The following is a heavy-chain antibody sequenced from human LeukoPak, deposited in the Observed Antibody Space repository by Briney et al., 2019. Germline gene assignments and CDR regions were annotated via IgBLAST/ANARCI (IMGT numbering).Heavy chain of an antibody. CDR2: ISGSGGST. V-gene: IGHV3-23*01. CDR1: GFTFSSYA. Sequence: GGSLRLSCAASGFTFSSYAMSWVRQAPGEGLEWVSAISGSGGSTYYADPVKGRFTISIDNSKNTLYLQMNSLRAEDTAVYYCAKDRRLVAGTEYFFGFDYWGQGTLVTVSS. D-gene: IGHD6-19*01. CDR3: AKDRRLVAGTEYFFGFDY. J-gene: IGHJ4*02.